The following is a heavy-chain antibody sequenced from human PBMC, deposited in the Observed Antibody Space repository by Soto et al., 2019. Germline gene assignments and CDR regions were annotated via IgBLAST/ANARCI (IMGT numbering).Heavy chain of an antibody. CDR3: ARDVGYGLIDY. CDR1: GYTFTSYD. J-gene: IGHJ4*02. V-gene: IGHV1-8*01. Sequence: ASVKVSCKASGYTFTSYDINWVRQATGQGLEYLGWMNPNSGNTGYVQKLQGRVTMTTDTSTSTAYMELRSLRSDDTAVYYCARDVGYGLIDYWGQGTLVTVSS. CDR2: MNPNSGNT. D-gene: IGHD5-18*01.